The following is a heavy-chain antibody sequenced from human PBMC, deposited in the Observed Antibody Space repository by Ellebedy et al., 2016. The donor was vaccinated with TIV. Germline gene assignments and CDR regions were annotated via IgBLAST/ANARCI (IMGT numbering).Heavy chain of an antibody. CDR2: IYYIGIT. CDR3: AAYYGGRFDY. D-gene: IGHD4-23*01. CDR1: GVSISGYY. V-gene: IGHV4-59*01. Sequence: MPSETLSLTCTVSGVSISGYYWSWVRQPPGKGLAFIGYIYYIGITNYNPSLESRVAISIDTSENQFSLRLSSVTAADTAVYYCAAYYGGRFDYWGQGTLVTVSS. J-gene: IGHJ4*02.